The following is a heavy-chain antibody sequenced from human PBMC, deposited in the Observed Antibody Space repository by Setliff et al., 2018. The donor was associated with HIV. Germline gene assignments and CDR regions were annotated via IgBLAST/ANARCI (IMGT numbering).Heavy chain of an antibody. CDR2: IYYSGST. D-gene: IGHD3-22*01. Sequence: LSLTCTVSGGSISSHYWSWIRQPPGKGLEWIGSIYYSGSTNYNPSLKSRVTISVDTSKNQFSLKLSSVTAADTAVYYCARDRYDSSGFGVGYGMDVWGQGTTVTVSS. CDR1: GGSISSHY. CDR3: ARDRYDSSGFGVGYGMDV. V-gene: IGHV4-59*11. J-gene: IGHJ6*02.